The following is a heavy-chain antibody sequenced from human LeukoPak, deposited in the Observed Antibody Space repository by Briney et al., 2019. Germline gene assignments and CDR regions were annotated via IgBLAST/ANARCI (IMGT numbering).Heavy chain of an antibody. J-gene: IGHJ5*02. CDR1: VYSFTSYW. Sequence: GESLKISCKGSVYSFTSYWISWVRQMPGKGLEWMGRIDPSDSYTNYSPSFQGHVTISADKSISTAYLQWSSLKASDTAMYYCARQGTPASKLWFGELYNWFDPWGQGTLVTVSS. CDR3: ARQGTPASKLWFGELYNWFDP. V-gene: IGHV5-10-1*01. CDR2: IDPSDSYT. D-gene: IGHD3-10*01.